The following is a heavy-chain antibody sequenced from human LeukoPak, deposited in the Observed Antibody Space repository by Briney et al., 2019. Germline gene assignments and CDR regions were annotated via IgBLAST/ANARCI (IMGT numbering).Heavy chain of an antibody. Sequence: ASMKVSCKASEYIFTDYYIHWVRQALGQGFGWMGWINPHSGGTNYAQNFQDRVTMTGDTSISTAYMELSRLISDDTAIYYCARGGDNYDILTQWGQGTLVTVSS. J-gene: IGHJ4*02. D-gene: IGHD3-9*01. CDR1: EYIFTDYY. CDR2: INPHSGGT. CDR3: ARGGDNYDILTQ. V-gene: IGHV1-2*02.